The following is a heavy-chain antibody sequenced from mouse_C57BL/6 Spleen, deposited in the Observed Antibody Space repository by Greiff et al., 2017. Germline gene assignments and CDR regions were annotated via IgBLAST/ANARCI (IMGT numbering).Heavy chain of an antibody. Sequence: VMLVESGPGLVQPSQSLSITCTVSGFSLTSYGVHWVRQSPGKGLEWLGVIWSGGSTDYNAAFISRLSISKDNSKSQVFFKMNSLQADDTAIYYCASPIYDGYYGFAYWGQGTLVTVSA. CDR3: ASPIYDGYYGFAY. D-gene: IGHD2-3*01. CDR2: IWSGGST. J-gene: IGHJ3*01. CDR1: GFSLTSYG. V-gene: IGHV2-2*01.